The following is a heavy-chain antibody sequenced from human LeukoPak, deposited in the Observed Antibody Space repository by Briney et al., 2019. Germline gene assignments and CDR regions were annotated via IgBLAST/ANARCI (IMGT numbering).Heavy chain of an antibody. V-gene: IGHV3-23*01. CDR2: IGGRDGST. J-gene: IGHJ4*02. CDR1: GFTFSSYG. Sequence: LPGGSLRLSCAASGFTFSSYGMSWVRQAPGKGLEWVSAIGGRDGSTYYADSVKGRITISRDNSKNTLYVQMNSLRAEDTAVYYCAKGHYYGSGSLDYWGQGTLVTVSS. D-gene: IGHD3-10*01. CDR3: AKGHYYGSGSLDY.